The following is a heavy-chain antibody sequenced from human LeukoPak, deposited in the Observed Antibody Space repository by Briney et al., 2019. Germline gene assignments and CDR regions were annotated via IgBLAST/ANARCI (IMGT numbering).Heavy chain of an antibody. D-gene: IGHD3-10*01. CDR2: ISAYNGNT. Sequence: ASVKVSCKASGYTFTSYGISWVRQAPGQGLEWMGWISAYNGNTNYAQKLQGRVTMTTDTSTTTAYMELRSLRSDDTAVYYCASTTYGSGPWKAFDIWGQGTMVTVSS. V-gene: IGHV1-18*01. CDR1: GYTFTSYG. CDR3: ASTTYGSGPWKAFDI. J-gene: IGHJ3*02.